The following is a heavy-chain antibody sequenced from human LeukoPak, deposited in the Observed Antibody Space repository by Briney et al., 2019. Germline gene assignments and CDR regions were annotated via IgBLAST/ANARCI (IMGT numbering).Heavy chain of an antibody. J-gene: IGHJ5*02. D-gene: IGHD3-10*01. Sequence: GGSLRLSCVASGFTSSNYWMTWVRQAPGKGLEWVANIKPDGSAKHCVVSVRGRFTISRDNAKDSLYLQMNSLRAEDTAVYYCVRGSSGTVVRGIAWAWFDPWGQGTLVTVSS. CDR2: IKPDGSAK. CDR1: GFTSSNYW. CDR3: VRGSSGTVVRGIAWAWFDP. V-gene: IGHV3-7*05.